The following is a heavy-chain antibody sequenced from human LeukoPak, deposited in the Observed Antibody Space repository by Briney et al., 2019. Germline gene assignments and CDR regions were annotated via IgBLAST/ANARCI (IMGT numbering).Heavy chain of an antibody. CDR3: SRGRGSGHKENWFDP. V-gene: IGHV1-8*01. J-gene: IGHJ5*02. CDR2: MNPNSGNT. D-gene: IGHD6-19*01. Sequence: ASVKVSCKASGYTFTTYDINWVRQATGQGLEWMGWMNPNSGNTGYTQKFQGRVTMTRNTSISTAYMELSSLRSEDTAVYYCSRGRGSGHKENWFDPWGQGTLVTVSS. CDR1: GYTFTTYD.